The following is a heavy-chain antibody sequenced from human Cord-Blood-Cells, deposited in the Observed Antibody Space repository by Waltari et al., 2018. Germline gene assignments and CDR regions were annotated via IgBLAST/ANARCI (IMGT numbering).Heavy chain of an antibody. D-gene: IGHD2-21*01. CDR1: GGTFSSYA. J-gene: IGHJ2*01. CDR2: IIPICGTA. Sequence: QVQLVQSGAEVKKPGSSVKVSCKASGGTFSSYAISWVRQAPGQGLEWMGGIIPICGTAIYAQKCQGRVTITADESTSTAYMGLSSLRSEDTSVYYCARGQIAIYWYFDLWGRGTLVTVSS. V-gene: IGHV1-69*12. CDR3: ARGQIAIYWYFDL.